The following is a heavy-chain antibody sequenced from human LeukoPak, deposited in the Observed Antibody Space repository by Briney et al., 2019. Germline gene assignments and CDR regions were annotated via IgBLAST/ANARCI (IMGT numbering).Heavy chain of an antibody. CDR3: ARRRGYSGYDLDY. CDR1: GFTFSSYW. Sequence: GGSLRLTCAASGFTFSSYWMSWVRQAPGKGLEWVANIKQDGSEKYYVDSVKGRFTISRDNAKNSLYLQMNSLRAEDTAVYYCARRRGYSGYDLDYWGQGTLVTVSS. V-gene: IGHV3-7*01. D-gene: IGHD5-12*01. CDR2: IKQDGSEK. J-gene: IGHJ4*02.